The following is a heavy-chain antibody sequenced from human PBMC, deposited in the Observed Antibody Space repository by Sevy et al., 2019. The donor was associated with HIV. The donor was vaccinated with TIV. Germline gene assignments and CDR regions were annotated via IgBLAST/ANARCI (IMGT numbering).Heavy chain of an antibody. D-gene: IGHD3-3*01. CDR1: GFTFSSYG. V-gene: IGHV3-30*18. J-gene: IGHJ6*02. Sequence: GGSLRLSCAASGFTFSSYGMHWVRQAPGKGLEWVAVISYDGSNKYYADSVKGRFTISRDNSKNTLYLKMNSLRAEDTAVYYCAKDFGAAPPSLYGMDVWGQGTTVTVSS. CDR3: AKDFGAAPPSLYGMDV. CDR2: ISYDGSNK.